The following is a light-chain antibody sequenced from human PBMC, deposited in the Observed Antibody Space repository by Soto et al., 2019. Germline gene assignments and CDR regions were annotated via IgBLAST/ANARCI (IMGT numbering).Light chain of an antibody. CDR1: QSVSSY. CDR3: QQRSNWPPAVT. CDR2: DVS. Sequence: EIVLTQSPATLSLSPGERATLSCRASQSVSSYLAWYQQKPGQAPRLLIYDVSNRATGIPARFSGSGSGTDFTLTISSLEPEDFAVYYCQQRSNWPPAVTFGQGTRLEIK. J-gene: IGKJ5*01. V-gene: IGKV3-11*01.